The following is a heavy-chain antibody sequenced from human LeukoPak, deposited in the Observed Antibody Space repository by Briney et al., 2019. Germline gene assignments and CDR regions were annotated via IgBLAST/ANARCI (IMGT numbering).Heavy chain of an antibody. V-gene: IGHV3-21*01. CDR2: ISSSSSYI. CDR1: GFTFSSYS. CDR3: ARDGRFAVPPGYYYYMDV. Sequence: PGGSLRLSCAASGFTFSSYSMNWVRQAPGKGLEWVSSISSSSSYIYYADSVKGRFTISRDNAKNSPYLQMNSLRAEDTAVYYCARDGRFAVPPGYYYYMDVWGKGTTVTVSS. D-gene: IGHD3-3*01. J-gene: IGHJ6*03.